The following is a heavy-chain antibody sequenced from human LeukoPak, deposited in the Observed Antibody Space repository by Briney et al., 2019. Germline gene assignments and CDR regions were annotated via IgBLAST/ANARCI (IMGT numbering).Heavy chain of an antibody. J-gene: IGHJ3*02. CDR2: FDPEDGET. Sequence: ASVKVSCKVSGYTLVELSMHWVRQVPGKGLEWMGGFDPEDGETIYAQKFLGRVTMTEDRSTDTAYLELSGLRSEDAAVYYCATIRRYCSGGNCYARRLASLDIWGRGTMVTVSS. V-gene: IGHV1-24*01. D-gene: IGHD2-15*01. CDR3: ATIRRYCSGGNCYARRLASLDI. CDR1: GYTLVELS.